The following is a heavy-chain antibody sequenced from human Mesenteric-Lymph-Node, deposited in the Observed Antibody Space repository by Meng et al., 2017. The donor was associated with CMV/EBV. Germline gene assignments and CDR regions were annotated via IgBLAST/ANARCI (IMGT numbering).Heavy chain of an antibody. Sequence: SGYTFTSYGISWVRQAPGQGLEWLGWLSTYSGNTNSAQKVQGRVTMTTDTSTSTAYMELQSLTSDDTAVYYCARDMDNWNEDWFDPWGQGTLVTVSS. J-gene: IGHJ5*02. CDR2: LSTYSGNT. CDR3: ARDMDNWNEDWFDP. D-gene: IGHD1-1*01. V-gene: IGHV1-18*01. CDR1: GYTFTSYG.